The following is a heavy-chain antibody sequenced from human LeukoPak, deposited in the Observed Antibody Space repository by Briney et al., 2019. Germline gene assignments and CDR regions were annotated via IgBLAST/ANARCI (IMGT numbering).Heavy chain of an antibody. V-gene: IGHV1-58*02. J-gene: IGHJ4*02. CDR1: GFTFTSSA. CDR2: IVVGSGNT. Sequence: SVKVSCKASGFTFTSSAMQWVRQARGQRLEWIGWIVVGSGNTNYAQKFQERVTITRDTSTSTAYMELRSLRSDDTAVYYCARDRSYSGYDYGGDYWGQGTLVTVSS. CDR3: ARDRSYSGYDYGGDY. D-gene: IGHD5-12*01.